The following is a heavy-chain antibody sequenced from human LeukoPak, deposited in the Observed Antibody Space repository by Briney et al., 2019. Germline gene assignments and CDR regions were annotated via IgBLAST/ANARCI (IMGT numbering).Heavy chain of an antibody. CDR3: ARGDSSSKIDF. J-gene: IGHJ4*02. CDR2: ISSSSSYT. Sequence: GGSLRLSCAASGFTFSDYYMSWIRQAPGKGLEWVSYISSSSSYTNYADSVKGRFTISRDNAKNSLYLQMNSLRAEDTAVYYCARGDSSSKIDFWGQGTLVTVSS. D-gene: IGHD6-6*01. CDR1: GFTFSDYY. V-gene: IGHV3-11*06.